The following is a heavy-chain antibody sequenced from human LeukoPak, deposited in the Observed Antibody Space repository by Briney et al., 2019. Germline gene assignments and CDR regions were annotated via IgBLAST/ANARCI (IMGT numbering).Heavy chain of an antibody. D-gene: IGHD3-10*01. Sequence: PGASVKVSCKASGYTFTSYGISWVRQAPGQGLEWMGWISAYNGNTNYAQKLQGRVTMTTDTSTSTAYMELRSLRSDDTAVYYCARDDPWHYYGSGKYTHPYMDVWGKGTTVTVSS. V-gene: IGHV1-18*01. CDR1: GYTFTSYG. CDR2: ISAYNGNT. CDR3: ARDDPWHYYGSGKYTHPYMDV. J-gene: IGHJ6*03.